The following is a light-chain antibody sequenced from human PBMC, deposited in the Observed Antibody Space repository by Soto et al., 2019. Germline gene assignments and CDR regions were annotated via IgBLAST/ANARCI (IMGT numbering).Light chain of an antibody. CDR1: SSDVGGYNY. CDR2: EVS. Sequence: QSALTQPPSASGSPGQSVTIYCTGTSSDVGGYNYVSWYQQYPGKAPKLMIYEVSKRPSGVPHRFSGSKSGNTASLTVSGLQTEDEADYYCSSYAGSNNFVVFGGGTKLTVL. V-gene: IGLV2-8*01. CDR3: SSYAGSNNFVV. J-gene: IGLJ2*01.